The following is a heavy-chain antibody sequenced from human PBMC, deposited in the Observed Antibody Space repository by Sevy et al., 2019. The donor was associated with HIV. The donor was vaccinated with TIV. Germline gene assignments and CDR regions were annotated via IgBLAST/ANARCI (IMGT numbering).Heavy chain of an antibody. CDR1: GYTFTGYY. CDR3: ARAVRIAAAGTMGY. D-gene: IGHD6-13*01. V-gene: IGHV1-2*02. Sequence: ATVKVSCKASGYTFTGYYMHWVRQAPGQGLERMGWINPNSRGTNYTQKFQGRVTMTRDTSISTAYMELSRLRSDDTAVYYCARAVRIAAAGTMGYWGQGTVVTVSS. J-gene: IGHJ4*02. CDR2: INPNSRGT.